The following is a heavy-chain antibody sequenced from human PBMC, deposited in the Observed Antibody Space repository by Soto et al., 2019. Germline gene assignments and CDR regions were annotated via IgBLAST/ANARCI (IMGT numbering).Heavy chain of an antibody. CDR1: GGSISSGGYY. D-gene: IGHD2-15*01. V-gene: IGHV4-31*03. CDR3: ARAVVVVSNWFDP. J-gene: IGHJ5*02. CDR2: IYYSGST. Sequence: QVQLQESGPGLVKPSQTLSLTCTVSGGSISSGGYYWSWISQHPGKGLEWIGYIYYSGSTYYNPSLKTRVTISVDTSKNQFSLKLSSVTAADTAVYYCARAVVVVSNWFDPWGQGTLVTVSS.